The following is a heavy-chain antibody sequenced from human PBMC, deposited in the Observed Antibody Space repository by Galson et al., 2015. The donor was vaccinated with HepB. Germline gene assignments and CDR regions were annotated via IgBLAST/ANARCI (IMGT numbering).Heavy chain of an antibody. Sequence: TCTVSGDSITSNLYLWAWIRQSPGRGLEWIATIYYNGNTYYSPSLKSRVTISLDTSKNEFYLKVTSVTAADTALYFCARDKYSNNLDADFWGQGTLVTVSS. V-gene: IGHV4-39*02. CDR3: ARDKYSNNLDADF. J-gene: IGHJ4*02. D-gene: IGHD3/OR15-3a*01. CDR2: IYYNGNT. CDR1: GDSITSNLYL.